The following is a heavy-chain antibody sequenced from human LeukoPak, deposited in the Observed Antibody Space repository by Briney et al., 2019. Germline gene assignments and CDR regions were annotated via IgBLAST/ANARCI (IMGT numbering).Heavy chain of an antibody. CDR1: GGSIRSSNW. D-gene: IGHD3-22*01. CDR3: ARTMIVVQDAFDI. V-gene: IGHV4-4*02. CDR2: IYHSGST. Sequence: SETLSLTCAVSGGSIRSSNWWSWVRQPPGKGLEWIGEIYHSGSTNYNPSLKSRVTISVDKSKNQFSLKLSSVTAADTAVYYCARTMIVVQDAFDIWGQGTMVTVSS. J-gene: IGHJ3*02.